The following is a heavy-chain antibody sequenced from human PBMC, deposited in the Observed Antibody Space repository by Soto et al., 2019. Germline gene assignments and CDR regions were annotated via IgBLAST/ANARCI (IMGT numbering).Heavy chain of an antibody. CDR2: IYYSGST. Sequence: TLSLTCTVSGGSISSGGYYWSWVRQHPGKGLEWIGYIYYSGSTYYNPSLKSRVTISVDTSKKQFSLKLSSVTAADTAVYYCAREYGDYRYYFDYWGQGTLVTVSS. J-gene: IGHJ4*02. V-gene: IGHV4-31*03. D-gene: IGHD4-17*01. CDR1: GGSISSGGYY. CDR3: AREYGDYRYYFDY.